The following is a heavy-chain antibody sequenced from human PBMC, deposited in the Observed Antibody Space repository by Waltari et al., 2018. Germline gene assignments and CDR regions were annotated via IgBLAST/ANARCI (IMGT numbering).Heavy chain of an antibody. V-gene: IGHV1-24*01. Sequence: QVQLVQSGAEVKKPGASVKVSCKVSGYTPTEFSRHWVLQAPGTGLPWTGGFDPEDGETIYAQKSQGRDTMTEDTSTDTAYMELSSLRSEDTAVYYCATGYCSSTSCYPFDYWGQGALVTVSS. D-gene: IGHD2-2*01. CDR1: GYTPTEFS. J-gene: IGHJ4*02. CDR2: FDPEDGET. CDR3: ATGYCSSTSCYPFDY.